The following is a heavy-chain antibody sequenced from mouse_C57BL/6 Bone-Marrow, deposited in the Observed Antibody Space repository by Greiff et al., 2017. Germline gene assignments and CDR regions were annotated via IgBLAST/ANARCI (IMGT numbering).Heavy chain of an antibody. CDR3: ARRLRWSEDDDFDY. CDR2: IYPGSGNT. J-gene: IGHJ2*01. CDR1: GYTFTDYY. D-gene: IGHD2-1*01. V-gene: IGHV1-76*01. Sequence: QVQLKQSGAELVRPGASVKLSCKASGYTFTDYYINWVKQRPGQGLEWIASIYPGSGNTYYNQKFKDKATLTADKSSSTAYMQLSSLTSEDSAVYYCARRLRWSEDDDFDYWGQGTTVTVSS.